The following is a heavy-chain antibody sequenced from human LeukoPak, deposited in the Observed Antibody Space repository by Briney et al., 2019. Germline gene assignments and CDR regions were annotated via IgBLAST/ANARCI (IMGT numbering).Heavy chain of an antibody. CDR1: GGSISGSY. CDR3: ARGIESYGGYGY. Sequence: SETLSLNCTVSGGSISGSYWSWIRQPPGKGLEWIAYMYNSGSTNYNPSLKSRVTISIDTSKNQFSLKLSSLTAADTAIYYCARGIESYGGYGYWGQGILVTVSS. J-gene: IGHJ4*02. CDR2: MYNSGST. D-gene: IGHD4-17*01. V-gene: IGHV4-59*01.